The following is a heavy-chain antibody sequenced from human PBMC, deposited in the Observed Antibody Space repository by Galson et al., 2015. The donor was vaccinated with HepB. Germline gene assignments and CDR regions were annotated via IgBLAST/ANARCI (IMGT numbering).Heavy chain of an antibody. V-gene: IGHV3-64*01. J-gene: IGHJ4*02. CDR1: GFTFSSYA. CDR2: ISSNGGST. CDR3: AREVVGGSGWWDY. Sequence: SLRLSCAASGFTFSSYAMHWVRQAPGKGLEYVSAISSNGGSTYYANSVKGRFTISRDNSKNTLYLQMGSLRAEDMAVYYCAREVVGGSGWWDYWGQGTLVTVPS. D-gene: IGHD6-19*01.